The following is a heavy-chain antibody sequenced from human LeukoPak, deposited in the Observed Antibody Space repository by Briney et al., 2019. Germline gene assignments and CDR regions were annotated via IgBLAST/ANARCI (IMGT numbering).Heavy chain of an antibody. D-gene: IGHD6-19*01. CDR2: IKQDGSEE. Sequence: GGSLRLSCAASGFTFSSYWMTWVRQAPGKGLEWVANIKQDGSEEYYVDSVKGRFTISRDNAKNSLYLQMNSLRAEDTAVYYCAKEQWLVWFDPWGQGTLVTVSS. J-gene: IGHJ5*02. CDR1: GFTFSSYW. V-gene: IGHV3-7*04. CDR3: AKEQWLVWFDP.